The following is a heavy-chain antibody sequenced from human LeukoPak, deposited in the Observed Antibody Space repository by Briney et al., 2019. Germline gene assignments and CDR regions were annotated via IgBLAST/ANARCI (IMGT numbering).Heavy chain of an antibody. D-gene: IGHD3-3*01. CDR1: GYTFTSYD. CDR3: ERGIYRITIFGVAPRLWFDP. J-gene: IGHJ5*02. CDR2: RNPSRGNT. Sequence: GASVKVSCTASGYTFTSYDIKWVRQATGQGLEWMGWRNPSRGNTGYAQQLQGRFTMTWTTSIRPANMELSSMRSEDTAVYCCERGIYRITIFGVAPRLWFDPWGQGTLVTVSS. V-gene: IGHV1-8*01.